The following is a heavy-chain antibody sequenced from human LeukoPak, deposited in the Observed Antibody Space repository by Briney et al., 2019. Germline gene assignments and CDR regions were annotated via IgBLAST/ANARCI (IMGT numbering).Heavy chain of an antibody. Sequence: SETLSLTCAVYGGSFSVYYWSWIRHPPGKGLERIGEINRGGSTNYSPSLKSRVTISLDTSKNQVSLKLSSVTAADTAMYYCGLSTTKATTRTIDYWGQGTLVTVSS. J-gene: IGHJ4*02. CDR1: GGSFSVYY. CDR3: GLSTTKATTRTIDY. V-gene: IGHV4-34*01. CDR2: INRGGST. D-gene: IGHD4-17*01.